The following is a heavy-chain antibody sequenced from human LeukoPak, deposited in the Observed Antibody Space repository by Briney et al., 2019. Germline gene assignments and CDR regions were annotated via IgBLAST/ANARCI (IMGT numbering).Heavy chain of an antibody. V-gene: IGHV3-48*02. CDR2: IGTSSSPI. CDR3: ARTQFGADY. Sequence: GGSPRLSCAASGFTFSNYIMNWVRQAPGKGLEWISYIGTSSSPIYYADSVKGRFTISRDNAKNSLYLQMNSLRDMDTAVYYCARTQFGADYWGQGILVTVSS. CDR1: GFTFSNYI. D-gene: IGHD3-10*01. J-gene: IGHJ4*02.